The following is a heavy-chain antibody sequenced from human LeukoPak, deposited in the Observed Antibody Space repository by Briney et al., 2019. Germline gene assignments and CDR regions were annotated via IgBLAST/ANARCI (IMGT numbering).Heavy chain of an antibody. D-gene: IGHD3-16*01. CDR1: GDSITSYY. V-gene: IGHV4-4*09. J-gene: IGHJ4*02. CDR3: PSRSDDYSFDY. Sequence: SETLSLTCTVSGDSITSYYYNWIRQPPGKGLEWIGYIYTRGSANYNPSLKSRVTISVDTSKSQFSLKLSSVTAADTAVYYCPSRSDDYSFDYWAREPWSPSPQ. CDR2: IYTRGSA.